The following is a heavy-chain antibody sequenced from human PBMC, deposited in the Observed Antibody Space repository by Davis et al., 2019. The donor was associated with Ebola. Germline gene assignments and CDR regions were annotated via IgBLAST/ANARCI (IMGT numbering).Heavy chain of an antibody. D-gene: IGHD3-16*02. CDR1: GGSISSYY. J-gene: IGHJ4*02. CDR3: AREDPDGLHLGELSLNYFDY. CDR2: IYTSGST. V-gene: IGHV4-4*07. Sequence: PSETLSLTCTVSGGSISSYYWSWIRQPAGKGLEWIGRIYTSGSTNYNPSLKSRVTMSVDTSKNQFSLKLSSVTAADTAVYYCAREDPDGLHLGELSLNYFDYWGQGTLVTVSS.